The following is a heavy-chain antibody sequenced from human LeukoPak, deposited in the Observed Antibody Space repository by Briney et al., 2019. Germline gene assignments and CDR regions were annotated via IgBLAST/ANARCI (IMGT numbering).Heavy chain of an antibody. Sequence: GGSLRLSCAASGFTFDDYAMHWVRQAPGKGLEWGSGISWNSGSIGYADSVKGRFTISRDNAKNSLYLQMNSLRAEDTALYYCAKDSLPFIAAAGHVGDYWGQGTLVTVSS. D-gene: IGHD6-13*01. J-gene: IGHJ4*02. CDR2: ISWNSGSI. CDR1: GFTFDDYA. V-gene: IGHV3-9*01. CDR3: AKDSLPFIAAAGHVGDY.